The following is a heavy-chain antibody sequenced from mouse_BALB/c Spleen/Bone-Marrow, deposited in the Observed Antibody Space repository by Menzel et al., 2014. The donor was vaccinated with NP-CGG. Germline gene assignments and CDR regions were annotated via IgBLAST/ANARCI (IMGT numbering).Heavy chain of an antibody. Sequence: SGAELARPRASVKMSCQASGYTFTRYTMHWGKQRPGQGLEWIGYINPSSAYTNYNQKFKDKATLTADKSSSTAYMQRSSLTSEDSAVYYCTIRYYAMDYWGQGTSVTVAS. V-gene: IGHV1-4*01. CDR3: TIRYYAMDY. CDR1: GYTFTRYT. CDR2: INPSSAYT. D-gene: IGHD1-1*01. J-gene: IGHJ4*01.